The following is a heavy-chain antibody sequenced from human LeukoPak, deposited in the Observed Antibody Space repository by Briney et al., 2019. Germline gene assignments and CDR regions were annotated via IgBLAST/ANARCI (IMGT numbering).Heavy chain of an antibody. J-gene: IGHJ4*02. V-gene: IGHV4-59*01. Sequence: PSETLSLTCAESGGSISGYYWSWIRQSPGRGLEYIGHIYYNGRTDYNPSLKSRVTISVDTSRNQFSLRLNSVTAADTAVYFCARWYCSRGTCYYLDYWGQGTLVTVSS. CDR3: ARWYCSRGTCYYLDY. CDR2: IYYNGRT. CDR1: GGSISGYY. D-gene: IGHD2-2*01.